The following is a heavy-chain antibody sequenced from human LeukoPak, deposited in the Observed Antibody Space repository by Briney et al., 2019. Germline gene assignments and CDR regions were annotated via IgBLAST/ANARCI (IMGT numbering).Heavy chain of an antibody. D-gene: IGHD3-10*01. Sequence: GGSLRLSCAASGFTFSSYWMHWVRQAPGKGLVWVSRINSDGSITSYADSVKGRFTISRDNAKNTLYLQMNSLRAEDTAVYYCARDMYYGSGSPTDYYYGMDVWGQGTTVTVSS. V-gene: IGHV3-74*01. CDR3: ARDMYYGSGSPTDYYYGMDV. CDR1: GFTFSSYW. CDR2: INSDGSIT. J-gene: IGHJ6*02.